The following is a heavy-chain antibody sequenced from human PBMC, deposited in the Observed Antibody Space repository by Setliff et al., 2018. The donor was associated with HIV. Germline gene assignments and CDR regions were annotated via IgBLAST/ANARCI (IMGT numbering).Heavy chain of an antibody. V-gene: IGHV4-30-4*02. CDR3: SSRIYYYDSSRVLREEGFGP. D-gene: IGHD3-22*01. CDR1: GGSISSIDYY. CDR2: IYYSGST. J-gene: IGHJ5*02. Sequence: SETLSLTCPVSGGSISSIDYYWSWIRQPPGKGLEWIDYIYYSGSTYYNPSLKSRVTISVDTSKKQFPVKLRSVTAADTAVYYCSSRIYYYDSSRVLREEGFGPWGQGTLVTVAS.